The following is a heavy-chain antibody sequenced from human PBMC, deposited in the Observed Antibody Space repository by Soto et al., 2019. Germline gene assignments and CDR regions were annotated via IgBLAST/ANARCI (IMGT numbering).Heavy chain of an antibody. J-gene: IGHJ4*02. D-gene: IGHD6-25*01. CDR2: INSDGSRT. V-gene: IGHV3-74*01. CDR3: ARAVGYRGNSYYSDH. CDR1: GFTFNNYW. Sequence: EVQLVESGGGLVQPGGSLRLSCAASGFTFNNYWMYWVRQAPGKGLVWVSRINSDGSRTNYADSVKGRFTISRDNAKNTLYLQMNSLRAADTAVYYCARAVGYRGNSYYSDHWGQGTLVTVSS.